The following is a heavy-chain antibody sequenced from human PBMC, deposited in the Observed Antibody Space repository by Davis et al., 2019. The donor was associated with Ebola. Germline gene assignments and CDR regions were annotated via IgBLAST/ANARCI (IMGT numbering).Heavy chain of an antibody. Sequence: HSQTLSLTCAISGDSVSTAGWNWIRQSPSRGLEWLGRTYYYRSKWYIDYAVSVKSRIIINPDTSKNQLSLQVNSVTPEDTAVYYCARGWLRSGLDYWGQGILVTVSS. J-gene: IGHJ4*02. CDR3: ARGWLRSGLDY. CDR1: GDSVSTAG. D-gene: IGHD5-12*01. V-gene: IGHV6-1*01. CDR2: TYYYRSKWYI.